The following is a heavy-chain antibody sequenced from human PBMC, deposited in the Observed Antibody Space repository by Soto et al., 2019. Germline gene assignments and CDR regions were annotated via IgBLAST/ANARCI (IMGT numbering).Heavy chain of an antibody. CDR1: GYTFTGYY. J-gene: IGHJ4*02. D-gene: IGHD6-13*01. V-gene: IGHV1-2*02. Sequence: ASVKVSCKASGYTFTGYYMHWVRQAPGQGLEWMGWINPNSGGTNYAQKFQGRVTMTRDTSISTAYMELSRLRSDDTAVYYCARDKAAAGNRAFFDYWGQGTPVTVSS. CDR3: ARDKAAAGNRAFFDY. CDR2: INPNSGGT.